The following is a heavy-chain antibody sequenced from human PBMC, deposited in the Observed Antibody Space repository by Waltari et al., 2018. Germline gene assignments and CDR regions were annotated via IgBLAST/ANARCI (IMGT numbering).Heavy chain of an antibody. Sequence: EVQLVQSGAEVKKPEESLRISCEGSGYSFTSHCVRWVRQRPGKGLEGVGRIDPSDSFRNYGPAFEGHVTISVDQSLRTAYLQWDSLKASDTAIYYCVRHRTTYPLEIDYWGQGTLVTVSS. CDR1: GYSFTSHC. D-gene: IGHD2-2*01. CDR3: VRHRTTYPLEIDY. J-gene: IGHJ4*02. CDR2: IDPSDSFR. V-gene: IGHV5-10-1*01.